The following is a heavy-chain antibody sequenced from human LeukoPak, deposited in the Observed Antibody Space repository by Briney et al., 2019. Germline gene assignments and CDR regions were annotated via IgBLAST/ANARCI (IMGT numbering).Heavy chain of an antibody. V-gene: IGHV3-30*18. CDR2: ISYDGSNK. Sequence: PGRSLRLSCAASGFTFSSYGMHWVRQAPGKGLEWVAVISYDGSNKYYADSVKGRFTISRDNSKNTLYLQMDSLRAEDTAVYYCAKDKMDYYVSSGYYDWFDPWGQGTLVTVSS. J-gene: IGHJ5*02. D-gene: IGHD3-22*01. CDR1: GFTFSSYG. CDR3: AKDKMDYYVSSGYYDWFDP.